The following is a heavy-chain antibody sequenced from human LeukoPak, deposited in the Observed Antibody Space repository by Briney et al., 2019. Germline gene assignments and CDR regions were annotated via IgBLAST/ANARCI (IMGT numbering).Heavy chain of an antibody. V-gene: IGHV3-48*03. CDR3: AREEGLDY. Sequence: SGGSLRLSCAASGFSFSSYEMNWVRQAPGKGLEWVSYISSSGSTKEYADSVKGRFTISRDNAKNPLYLQMNSLRVEDTAVYYCAREEGLDYWGQGTLVTVSS. CDR2: ISSSGSTK. CDR1: GFSFSSYE. J-gene: IGHJ4*02. D-gene: IGHD5-12*01.